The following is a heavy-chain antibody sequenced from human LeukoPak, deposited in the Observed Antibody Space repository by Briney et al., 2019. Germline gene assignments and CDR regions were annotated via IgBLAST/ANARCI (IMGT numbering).Heavy chain of an antibody. CDR3: VRAPPLVAADWFDP. CDR1: RFTFSSYG. J-gene: IGHJ5*02. Sequence: PGGSLRLSCAASRFTFSSYGMSWVRQAPGKGLEWVSGISSSGGSTYYADSVKGRFTISRDNSRNTLYLQMNSLRAEDTAVYYCVRAPPLVAADWFDPWGQGSLVTVS. V-gene: IGHV3-23*01. D-gene: IGHD2-15*01. CDR2: ISSSGGST.